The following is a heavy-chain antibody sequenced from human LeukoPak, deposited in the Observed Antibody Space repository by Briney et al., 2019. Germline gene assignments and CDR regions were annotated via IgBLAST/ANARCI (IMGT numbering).Heavy chain of an antibody. CDR3: ARDQDSSGYYYGFDP. D-gene: IGHD3-22*01. CDR2: IYYSGST. V-gene: IGHV4-59*01. CDR1: GGSISSYY. J-gene: IGHJ5*02. Sequence: PPETLSLTCTVSGGSISSYYWSWIRQPPGKGLEWIGYIYYSGSTNYNPSLKSRVTISVDTSKNQFSLKLSSVTAADTAVYYCARDQDSSGYYYGFDPWGQGTLVTVSS.